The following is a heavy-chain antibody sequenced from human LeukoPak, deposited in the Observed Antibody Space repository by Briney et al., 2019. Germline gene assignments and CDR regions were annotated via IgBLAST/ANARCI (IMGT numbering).Heavy chain of an antibody. Sequence: SETLSLTCTVSGGSISSYYWSWIRQPPGTGLEWIGYIYYSGSTNYNPSLKSRVTISVDTSKNQFSLKLSSVTAADTAVYYCARHLRQQLDNNWFDPWGQGTLVTVSS. CDR1: GGSISSYY. V-gene: IGHV4-59*08. J-gene: IGHJ5*02. CDR3: ARHLRQQLDNNWFDP. CDR2: IYYSGST. D-gene: IGHD6-13*01.